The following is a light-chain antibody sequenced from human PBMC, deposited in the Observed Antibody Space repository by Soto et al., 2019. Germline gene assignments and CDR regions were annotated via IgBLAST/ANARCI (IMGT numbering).Light chain of an antibody. V-gene: IGKV1-5*01. J-gene: IGKJ1*01. CDR3: QLYKSYPWP. CDR2: DAS. CDR1: QSISSW. Sequence: DNIMTLLPSTLSASIGARLTITCRAGQSISSWLAWYQQKPGKAPKLLIYDASSLESGVPSRFGGSGSGTELSMTISGLQLADFGGYYCQLYKSYPWPFGQGTKVDIK.